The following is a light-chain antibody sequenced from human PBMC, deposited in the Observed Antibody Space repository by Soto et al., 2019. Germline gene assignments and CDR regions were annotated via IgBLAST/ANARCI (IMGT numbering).Light chain of an antibody. V-gene: IGLV1-44*01. J-gene: IGLJ2*01. Sequence: QSALTQPPSASGTPGQRVTISCSGSSSNIGSNTVNWYQQLPGTAPKLLIYSNNQRPSGVPDRFSGSQSGTSASLAISGLQSEDEADYYCAAWDDSLNGPIFGGGTQLTVL. CDR2: SNN. CDR1: SSNIGSNT. CDR3: AAWDDSLNGPI.